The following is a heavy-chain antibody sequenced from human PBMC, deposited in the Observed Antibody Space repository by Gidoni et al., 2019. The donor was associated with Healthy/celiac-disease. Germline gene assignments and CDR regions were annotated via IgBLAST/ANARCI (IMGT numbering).Heavy chain of an antibody. CDR1: VCSISSGGYS. Sequence: QVQLQESGPGLVKPSQTLSLPCTFSVCSISSGGYSWSWIRQHPGKGMEWIGYIYYSGSTYYNPSLKSRVTISVDTSKNQFSLKLSSVTAADTAVYYCARALGASSLDYWGQGTMVTVSS. J-gene: IGHJ4*02. CDR3: ARALGASSLDY. V-gene: IGHV4-31*03. CDR2: IYYSGST.